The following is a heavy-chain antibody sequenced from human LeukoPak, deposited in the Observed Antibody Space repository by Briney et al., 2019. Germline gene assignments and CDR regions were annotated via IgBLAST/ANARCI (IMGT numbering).Heavy chain of an antibody. D-gene: IGHD1-26*01. Sequence: KTSETLSLTCAVYGGSFSGYYWSWIRQPPGKGLEWIGEINHSGSTNYNPSLKSRVTISVDTSKNQFSLKLSSVTAADTAVYYCARGLVGATWFDPWGQGTLVTVSP. CDR2: INHSGST. V-gene: IGHV4-34*01. CDR1: GGSFSGYY. J-gene: IGHJ5*02. CDR3: ARGLVGATWFDP.